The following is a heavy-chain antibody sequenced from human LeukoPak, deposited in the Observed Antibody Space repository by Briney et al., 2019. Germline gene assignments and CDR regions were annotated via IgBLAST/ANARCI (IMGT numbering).Heavy chain of an antibody. D-gene: IGHD2-2*01. Sequence: SETLSLTCAVSGHSISSGYYWGWIRQPPGKGLEWIGSIYHSGSTYYNPSLKSRVTISVDTSKNQFSLKLSSVTAADTAVYYCARKYCSSTSCYFPAFDIWGQGTMVTVSS. CDR1: GHSISSGYY. CDR3: ARKYCSSTSCYFPAFDI. J-gene: IGHJ3*02. V-gene: IGHV4-38-2*01. CDR2: IYHSGST.